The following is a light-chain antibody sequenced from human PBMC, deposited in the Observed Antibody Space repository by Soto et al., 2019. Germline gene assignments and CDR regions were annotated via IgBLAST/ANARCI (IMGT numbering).Light chain of an antibody. CDR2: GNS. J-gene: IGLJ2*01. CDR1: SSNIGAGYD. Sequence: QSVLTQPPSVSGAPGQRVTISCTGSSSNIGAGYDVHWYQQLPGTAPKLLIYGNSNRPSGVPDLFSGSKSGTSASLAITGLQAEDEADYYCQSYDSNLSVVFGGGTKVTVL. V-gene: IGLV1-40*01. CDR3: QSYDSNLSVV.